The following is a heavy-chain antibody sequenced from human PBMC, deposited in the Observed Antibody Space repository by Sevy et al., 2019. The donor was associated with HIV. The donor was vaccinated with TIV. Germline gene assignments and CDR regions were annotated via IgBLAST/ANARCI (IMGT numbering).Heavy chain of an antibody. CDR2: ISAYNRNT. Sequence: AAVKVSCKASGYTFTSYGISWVRQAPGQGLEWMGWISAYNRNTNYAQKLQGRVTMTTDTSTSTAYMELRSLRSDDTVVHYCARARRLETRSSWYDYFDYWGQGTGVTVSS. CDR3: ARARRLETRSSWYDYFDY. J-gene: IGHJ4*02. V-gene: IGHV1-18*04. D-gene: IGHD6-13*01. CDR1: GYTFTSYG.